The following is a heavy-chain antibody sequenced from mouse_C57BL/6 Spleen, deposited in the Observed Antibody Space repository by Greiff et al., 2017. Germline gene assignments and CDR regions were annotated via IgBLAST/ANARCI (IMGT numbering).Heavy chain of an antibody. V-gene: IGHV1-64*01. CDR1: GYTFTSYW. J-gene: IGHJ2*01. D-gene: IGHD2-5*01. CDR3: ARGDSNYGY. Sequence: QVQLQQPGAELVKPGASVKLSCKASGYTFTSYWMHWVKQRPGQGLEWIGMIHPNSGSTNYNEKFKNKATLTVDNSSSTAYMQLGSLTSEDSAVYYCARGDSNYGYWGQGTTLTVSS. CDR2: IHPNSGST.